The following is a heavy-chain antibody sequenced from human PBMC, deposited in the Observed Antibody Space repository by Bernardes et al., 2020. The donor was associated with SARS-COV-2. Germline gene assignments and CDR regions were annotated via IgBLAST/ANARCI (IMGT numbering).Heavy chain of an antibody. Sequence: GGSLRLSCAASGFTFSSYWMHWVRQAPGKGLVWVSRINSDGSSTSYADSVKGRFTISRDNAKNTLYLQMNSLRAEDTAVYYCARERVPIAVAGYYYYYGMDVWGQGTTVTVSS. V-gene: IGHV3-74*01. J-gene: IGHJ6*02. D-gene: IGHD6-19*01. CDR2: INSDGSST. CDR1: GFTFSSYW. CDR3: ARERVPIAVAGYYYYYGMDV.